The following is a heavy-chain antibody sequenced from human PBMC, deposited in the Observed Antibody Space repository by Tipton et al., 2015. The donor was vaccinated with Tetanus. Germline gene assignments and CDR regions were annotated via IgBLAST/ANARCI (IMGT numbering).Heavy chain of an antibody. D-gene: IGHD2-21*02. J-gene: IGHJ4*02. Sequence: QLVQSGGGLVKPAGSLRLSCAASGFTFSDFYMSWIRQAPGKGLEWVSSISGSSNTIYYAASVKGRFTISRDNAKNAVFLQMDSLGSSDTAVYYCARELPGFAYWGQGSQVSVSS. V-gene: IGHV3-11*01. CDR2: ISGSSNTI. CDR3: ARELPGFAY. CDR1: GFTFSDFY.